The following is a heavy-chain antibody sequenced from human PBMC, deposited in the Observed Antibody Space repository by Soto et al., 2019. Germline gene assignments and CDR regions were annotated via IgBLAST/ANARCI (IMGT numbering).Heavy chain of an antibody. V-gene: IGHV1-3*01. CDR3: ARYNELLTLDY. CDR1: GYTFTSYA. D-gene: IGHD1-26*01. Sequence: AAVKDSCKASGYTFTSYAMHWVRQAPGQRLEWMGWINAGNGNTKYSQKFQGRVNITRDTSESTAYMELSSLRSEDTAVYYCARYNELLTLDYWGQGTLVTVSS. J-gene: IGHJ4*02. CDR2: INAGNGNT.